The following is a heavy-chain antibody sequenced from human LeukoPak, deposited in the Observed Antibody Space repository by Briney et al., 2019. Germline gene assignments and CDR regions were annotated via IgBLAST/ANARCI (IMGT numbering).Heavy chain of an antibody. CDR3: ARLPAPGCSSTSCYAHDAFDI. J-gene: IGHJ3*02. V-gene: IGHV4-39*01. D-gene: IGHD2-2*01. CDR1: GGSISSRSYY. Sequence: SETLSLTCTVSGGSISSRSYYWGWIRQPPGKGLEWIGNIYYSGSTYYHPSLKSRVTISVDTSKNQFSLNLSSVTAADTAVYYCARLPAPGCSSTSCYAHDAFDIWGKGKMVTVSS. CDR2: IYYSGST.